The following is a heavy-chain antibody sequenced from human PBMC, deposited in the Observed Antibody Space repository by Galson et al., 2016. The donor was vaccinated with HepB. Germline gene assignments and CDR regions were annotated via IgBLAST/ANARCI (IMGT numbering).Heavy chain of an antibody. CDR2: ISGSGGGA. CDR3: ARALLSGGTGHSYYFGMDV. Sequence: SLRLSCAASGFSFSNFAMSWVRQAPGKGLEWVSAISGSGGGAYYAHSVKGRFTISRDNSKNTLYLQMNSLGAEDTAMYYCARALLSGGTGHSYYFGMDVWGQGTTVTVSS. CDR1: GFSFSNFA. V-gene: IGHV3-23*01. J-gene: IGHJ6*02. D-gene: IGHD1-1*01.